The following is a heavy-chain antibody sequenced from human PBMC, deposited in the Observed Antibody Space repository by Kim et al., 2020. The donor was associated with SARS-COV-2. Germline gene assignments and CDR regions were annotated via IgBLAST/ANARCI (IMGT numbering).Heavy chain of an antibody. CDR2: FDPEDGET. J-gene: IGHJ5*02. V-gene: IGHV1-24*01. CDR3: ATGPGVVVAGWFDP. CDR1: GYTLTELS. Sequence: ASVKVSCKVSGYTLTELSMHWVRQAPGKGLEWMGCFDPEDGETIYAQKFQGRVTMTEDTSTDTAYMELSSLRSEDTAVYYCATGPGVVVAGWFDPWGQGTLVTVSS. D-gene: IGHD2-15*01.